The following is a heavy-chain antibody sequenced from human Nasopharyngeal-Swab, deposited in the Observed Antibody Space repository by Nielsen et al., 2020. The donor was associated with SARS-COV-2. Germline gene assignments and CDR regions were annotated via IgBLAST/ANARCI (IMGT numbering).Heavy chain of an antibody. CDR2: ISGSGGST. J-gene: IGHJ4*02. CDR1: GFTFSSYA. V-gene: IGHV3-23*01. CDR3: ARDAPAHYGAFY. D-gene: IGHD4-17*01. Sequence: GESLKISCAASGFTFSSYAMSWVRQAPGRGLEWVPAISGSGGSTYYADSVKGRFTISRDNSKNTLYLQMDSLRGEDTAVYYCARDAPAHYGAFYWGRGTLVTVSS.